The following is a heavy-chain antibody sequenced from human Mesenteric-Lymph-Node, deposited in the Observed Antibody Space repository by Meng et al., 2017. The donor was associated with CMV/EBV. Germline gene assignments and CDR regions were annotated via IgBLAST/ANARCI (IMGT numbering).Heavy chain of an antibody. D-gene: IGHD5-24*01. CDR3: ARGRDGYKY. Sequence: LSLTCAVYGGSFSGYYWSRIRKHPGKGLEWIGEINHSGSTNYNPSLKSRVTIAVDTSKNQFSLKLSSVTAADTAVYYCARGRDGYKYWGQGTLVTVSS. CDR1: GGSFSGYY. J-gene: IGHJ4*02. CDR2: INHSGST. V-gene: IGHV4-34*01.